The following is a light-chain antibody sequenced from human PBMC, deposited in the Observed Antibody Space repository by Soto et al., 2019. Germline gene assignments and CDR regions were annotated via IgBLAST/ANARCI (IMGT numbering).Light chain of an antibody. Sequence: QSALAQPASVSGSPGQSITISCTGTSSDVGVHNYVSWYQQPPGKAPKLLIYEVSNRPSGVSNRFSGSKSGSTASLTISGLQAEDEADYYCSSYTRTTTLYVFGTWTKLTVL. CDR3: SSYTRTTTLYV. J-gene: IGLJ1*01. CDR2: EVS. CDR1: SSDVGVHNY. V-gene: IGLV2-14*01.